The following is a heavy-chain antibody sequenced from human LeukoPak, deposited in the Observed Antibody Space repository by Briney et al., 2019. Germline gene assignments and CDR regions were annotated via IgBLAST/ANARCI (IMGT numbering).Heavy chain of an antibody. D-gene: IGHD1-14*01. CDR2: INPNSGGT. Sequence: ASVKVSCKASGGSFNDYAFSWVRQAPGQGLEWMGWINPNSGGTNYAQKFQGRVTMTRDTSISTAYMELSRLRSDDTAVYYCAPYRGRSWFDPWGQGTLVTVSS. J-gene: IGHJ5*02. CDR1: GGSFNDYA. CDR3: APYRGRSWFDP. V-gene: IGHV1-2*02.